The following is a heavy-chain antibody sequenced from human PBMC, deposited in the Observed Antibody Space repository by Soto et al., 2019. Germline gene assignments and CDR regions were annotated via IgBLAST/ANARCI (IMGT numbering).Heavy chain of an antibody. Sequence: PGGSLRLSCAASGFTFSSYAMSWVRQAPGKGLEWVSAISGSGGSTYYADSVKGRFTISRDNSKNTLYLQMNSLRAEDTAVYYCAKDGSSSWLLLFYFDYWGQGTLVTVSS. CDR3: AKDGSSSWLLLFYFDY. J-gene: IGHJ4*02. CDR1: GFTFSSYA. CDR2: ISGSGGST. D-gene: IGHD6-13*01. V-gene: IGHV3-23*01.